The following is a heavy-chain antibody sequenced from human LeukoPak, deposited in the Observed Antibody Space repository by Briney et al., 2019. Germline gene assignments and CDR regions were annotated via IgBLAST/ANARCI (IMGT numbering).Heavy chain of an antibody. Sequence: GGSLRLSCAASGFTFSSYAMSWVRQAPGKGLEWVSAISGSGGSTYYADSVKGRFTISRDYSKNTLYLQMNSLRAEDTAVYYCATVEAARPGGHLVGWGQGTLVTVSS. J-gene: IGHJ4*02. CDR3: ATVEAARPGGHLVG. CDR1: GFTFSSYA. D-gene: IGHD6-6*01. V-gene: IGHV3-23*01. CDR2: ISGSGGST.